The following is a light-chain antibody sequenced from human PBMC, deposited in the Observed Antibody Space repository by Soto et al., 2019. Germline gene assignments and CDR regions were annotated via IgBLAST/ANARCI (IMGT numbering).Light chain of an antibody. CDR1: QSFRCL. CDR3: QQRHMWPIT. Sequence: EVVLTQSPVTLSLSPWERSTLACMASQSFRCLLAWYQQKPVQAPRLLIYDAYNRATGIPPRFSGSGSGTDFTLTISSLEPEDSAVYYCQQRHMWPITFGQGTRLEIK. CDR2: DAY. V-gene: IGKV3-11*01. J-gene: IGKJ5*01.